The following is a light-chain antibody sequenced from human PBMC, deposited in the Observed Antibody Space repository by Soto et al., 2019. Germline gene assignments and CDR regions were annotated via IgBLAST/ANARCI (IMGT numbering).Light chain of an antibody. J-gene: IGKJ1*01. Sequence: DIEMTQSPSTLSPCVGDIFTISCRASQSISSWLAWYQQKPGKAPKLLIYDASSLESGVPSRFSGSGSGTEFTLTISSLQPDDFATYYCQQYNSYTWTFGQGTKLDIK. CDR1: QSISSW. CDR2: DAS. CDR3: QQYNSYTWT. V-gene: IGKV1-5*01.